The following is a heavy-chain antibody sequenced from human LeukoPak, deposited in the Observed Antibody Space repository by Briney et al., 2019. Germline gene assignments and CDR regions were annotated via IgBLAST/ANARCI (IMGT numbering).Heavy chain of an antibody. D-gene: IGHD2-2*01. CDR2: INPNSGGT. CDR1: GYTFTGYY. CDR3: ARGGVVPAATNWFDP. J-gene: IGHJ5*02. Sequence: GASVKVSCKASGYTFTGYYMHWVRQAPGQGLEWMGWINPNSGGTNYAQKFQGRVTMTRDTSISTAYMELSRLRSEDTAVYYCARGGVVPAATNWFDPWGQGTLVTVSS. V-gene: IGHV1-2*02.